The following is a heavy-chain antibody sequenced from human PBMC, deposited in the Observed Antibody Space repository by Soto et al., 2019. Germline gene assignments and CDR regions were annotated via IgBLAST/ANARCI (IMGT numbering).Heavy chain of an antibody. J-gene: IGHJ5*02. D-gene: IGHD6-19*01. CDR2: INHSGST. CDR1: GGSFSGYY. V-gene: IGHV4-34*01. CDR3: ARGRGYSSGWYWFDP. Sequence: SETLSLTCAVYGGSFSGYYWSWIRQPPGKGLEWIGEINHSGSTNYNPSLKSRVTISVDTSKNQFSLKLSSVTAADTAVYYCARGRGYSSGWYWFDPWGQGTLVTVSS.